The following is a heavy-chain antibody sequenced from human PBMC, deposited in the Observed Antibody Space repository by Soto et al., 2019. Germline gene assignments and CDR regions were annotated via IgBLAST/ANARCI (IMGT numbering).Heavy chain of an antibody. Sequence: PGESLKIACKGSGYSFTSYWIGWVRQMPGKGLEWMGSIYPGDSDTRYSPSFQGQVTISADKSISTAYLQWRSLNESDTAMYYCARLYDYSDSSGDAFDICGKGQMVTVSS. D-gene: IGHD3-22*01. J-gene: IGHJ3*02. CDR3: ARLYDYSDSSGDAFDI. V-gene: IGHV5-51*01. CDR2: IYPGDSDT. CDR1: GYSFTSYW.